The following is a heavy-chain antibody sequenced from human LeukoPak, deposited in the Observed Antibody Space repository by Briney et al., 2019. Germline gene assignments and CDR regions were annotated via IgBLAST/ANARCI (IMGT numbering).Heavy chain of an antibody. D-gene: IGHD5-24*01. CDR1: GGSISSYY. V-gene: IGHV4-59*01. J-gene: IGHJ3*02. CDR3: ARVMATTYDAFDI. Sequence: SETLSLTCTVSGGSISSYYWSWIRQPPGKGLEWIGYIYYSGSTNYNPSLKSRVTISVDTSKNQFSLKLSSVTAADTAVYYCARVMATTYDAFDIWGQGTMVTVSS. CDR2: IYYSGST.